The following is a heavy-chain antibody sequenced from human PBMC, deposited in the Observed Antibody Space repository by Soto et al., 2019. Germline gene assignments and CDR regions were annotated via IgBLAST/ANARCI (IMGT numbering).Heavy chain of an antibody. Sequence: GGSLRLSCAASGFTFSSYAMSWVRQAPGKGLAWVSAISGSGGSTYYADSVMGRFTISRDNSKHTLYLQMNSLRAEDTAVYYCAKVEERWDLTLHYDSWGQGTLVTVSS. D-gene: IGHD1-26*01. CDR1: GFTFSSYA. J-gene: IGHJ4*02. CDR3: AKVEERWDLTLHYDS. CDR2: ISGSGGST. V-gene: IGHV3-23*01.